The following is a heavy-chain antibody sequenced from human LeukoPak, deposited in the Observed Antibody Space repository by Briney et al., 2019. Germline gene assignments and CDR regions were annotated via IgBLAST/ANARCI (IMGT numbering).Heavy chain of an antibody. CDR1: GYTFTGYF. CDR3: SRDVPGYSSNFDF. J-gene: IGHJ4*02. V-gene: IGHV1-2*02. CDR2: INPNSGVT. D-gene: IGHD6-19*01. Sequence: ASVKVSCKASGYTFTGYFMHWVRQAPGQGLEWMGWINPNSGVTNYAQKFQGRVTVTRDTSISTAYMELSSLTSDDTAVYYCSRDVPGYSSNFDFWGQGTLVTVSS.